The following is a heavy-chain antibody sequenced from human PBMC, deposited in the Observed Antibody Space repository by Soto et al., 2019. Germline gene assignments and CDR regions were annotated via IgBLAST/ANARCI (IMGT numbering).Heavy chain of an antibody. CDR3: ARVNPYWTSWARIFDY. J-gene: IGHJ4*02. D-gene: IGHD2-2*01. Sequence: PSETLSLTCTVSGGSISSYYWSWIRQPPGKGLEWIGYIYYSGSANYNPSLKSRVSISVDTSKNQFSLKLSSVTAADTAVYYCARVNPYWTSWARIFDYWGQGTLVTVSS. CDR1: GGSISSYY. CDR2: IYYSGSA. V-gene: IGHV4-59*01.